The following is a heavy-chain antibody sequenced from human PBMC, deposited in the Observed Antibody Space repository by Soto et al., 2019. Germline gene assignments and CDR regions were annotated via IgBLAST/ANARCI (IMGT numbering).Heavy chain of an antibody. CDR1: GFTFSNYA. D-gene: IGHD6-19*01. CDR3: AKEGAVVGMGYFQH. Sequence: EVQLLESGGGLVQPGGSLRLSCAASGFTFSNYAMSWVRQAPGKGLEWVSAISGSGDSTFYADSVKGRFTISRDNSKNTLYLQMNSLRADDTAVYYCAKEGAVVGMGYFQHWGQGTLVTVSS. J-gene: IGHJ1*01. CDR2: ISGSGDST. V-gene: IGHV3-23*01.